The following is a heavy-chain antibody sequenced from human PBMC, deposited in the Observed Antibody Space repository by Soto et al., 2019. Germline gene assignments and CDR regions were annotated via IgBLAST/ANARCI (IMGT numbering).Heavy chain of an antibody. CDR2: IYSGGST. V-gene: IGHV3-66*01. Sequence: EVQLVESGGGLVQPGGSLRLSCAASGFTVSSNYMSWVRQAPGKGLEWVSVIYSGGSTYYADSVKGRFTISRDNSKNTLYLQMTSLRAEDTAVYYCARDFVVPAAMSLDRYYYYGMDVWGQGTTVTVSS. D-gene: IGHD2-2*01. J-gene: IGHJ6*02. CDR1: GFTVSSNY. CDR3: ARDFVVPAAMSLDRYYYYGMDV.